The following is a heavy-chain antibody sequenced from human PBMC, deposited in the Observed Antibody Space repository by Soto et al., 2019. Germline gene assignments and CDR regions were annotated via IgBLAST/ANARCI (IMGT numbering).Heavy chain of an antibody. CDR3: VGGQYYFDC. CDR1: GFPFTSYG. Sequence: QVQLVASGGGVVQPGRALRLSCAGSGFPFTSYGMHWVREVPDKGLAWVAVISYDGSDKYYADSVKGRFTISRDNCKNMLYLQMNSLRPEDKALYYCVGGQYYFDCGGRGTLVIVSS. D-gene: IGHD3-10*01. CDR2: ISYDGSDK. J-gene: IGHJ4*02. V-gene: IGHV3-30*03.